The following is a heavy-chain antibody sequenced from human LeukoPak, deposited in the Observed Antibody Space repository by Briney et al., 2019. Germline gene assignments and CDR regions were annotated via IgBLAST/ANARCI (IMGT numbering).Heavy chain of an antibody. J-gene: IGHJ3*01. Sequence: GWSLRLSCEASVFSFSNHWMSWVRQAPGKGLAWVANIKQDGSEKYYVDSVKGRFTISRDNAKNSLYLQMNSLRGEDTAVYYCARLLGMATIFDVWGQGTMVTVSS. D-gene: IGHD5-24*01. CDR2: IKQDGSEK. CDR3: ARLLGMATIFDV. V-gene: IGHV3-7*04. CDR1: VFSFSNHW.